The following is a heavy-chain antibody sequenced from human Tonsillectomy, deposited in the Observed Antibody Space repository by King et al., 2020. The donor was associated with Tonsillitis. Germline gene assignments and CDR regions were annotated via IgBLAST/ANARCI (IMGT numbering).Heavy chain of an antibody. Sequence: LQLQESGPGLVKPSETLSLTCSVSGGSISTYYWSWIRQPPGKGLEWIGYIYYSGSTNYNPSLKSRVIISVDTSKNQFSLNLSSVTAADTAVYYCARVQYYYYGMEVWGQGTTVTVSS. J-gene: IGHJ6*02. CDR3: ARVQYYYYGMEV. V-gene: IGHV4-59*01. CDR2: IYYSGST. D-gene: IGHD3-10*01. CDR1: GGSISTYY.